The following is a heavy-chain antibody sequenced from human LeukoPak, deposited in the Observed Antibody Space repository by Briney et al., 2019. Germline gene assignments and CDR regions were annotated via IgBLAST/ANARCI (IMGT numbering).Heavy chain of an antibody. J-gene: IGHJ5*02. CDR1: GYTFTSYY. V-gene: IGHV1-69*13. CDR3: ARDPPDP. CDR2: IIPIFHTP. Sequence: ASVKVSCKASGYTFTSYYMHWVRQAPGQGLEWMGGIIPIFHTPNYAQKFQGRVTITADESTSTAYMELSSLRSEDTAIYYCARDPPDPWGQGTLVTVSS.